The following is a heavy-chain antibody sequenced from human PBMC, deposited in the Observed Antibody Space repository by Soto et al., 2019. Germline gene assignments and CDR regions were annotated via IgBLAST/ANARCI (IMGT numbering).Heavy chain of an antibody. CDR2: IIPDFAIT. V-gene: IGHV1-69*17. Sequence: QVQLVQSGAEVKRPGSSVKVSCSASGDTFASYGISWVRQAPGQGLEWLGGIIPDFAITKFAQKFQDRITFTSDSQLSTTYIDMSRLSSDDTAVYSCARAKFNLESDGSTFTNHFDLWGPGTPVTVSS. D-gene: IGHD2-21*01. CDR3: ARAKFNLESDGSTFTNHFDL. J-gene: IGHJ4*01. CDR1: GDTFASYG.